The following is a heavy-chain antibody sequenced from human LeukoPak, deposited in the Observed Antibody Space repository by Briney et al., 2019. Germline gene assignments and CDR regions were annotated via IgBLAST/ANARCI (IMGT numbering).Heavy chain of an antibody. CDR1: GYTFTAYV. J-gene: IGHJ4*02. CDR3: ASDGYSSGWYHFDY. CDR2: ISAYNGNT. Sequence: ASVKVSCKASGYTFTAYVTAWCRQPPGQGLGWMGWISAYNGNTNYAQKLQGRVTMTTDTSTSTAYMELRSLRSDDTAVYYCASDGYSSGWYHFDYWGQGTLVTVSS. V-gene: IGHV1-18*01. D-gene: IGHD6-19*01.